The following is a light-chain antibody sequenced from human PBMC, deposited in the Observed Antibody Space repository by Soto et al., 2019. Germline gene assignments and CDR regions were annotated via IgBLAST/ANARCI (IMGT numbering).Light chain of an antibody. CDR2: GAS. CDR1: QSVSSNY. V-gene: IGKV3-20*01. Sequence: EIVLTQSPGTLSLSPGERATLSCRASQSVSSNYLAWYQQKPGQAPRLLIYGASSRATGIPDRFSRSGSGTDFTLTISRLEPEDFAVYYCQHYGRSAYTFGQGTTLEIK. CDR3: QHYGRSAYT. J-gene: IGKJ2*01.